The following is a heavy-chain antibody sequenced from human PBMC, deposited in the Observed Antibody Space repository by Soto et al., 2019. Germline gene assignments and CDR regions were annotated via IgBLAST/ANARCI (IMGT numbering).Heavy chain of an antibody. Sequence: GGSLRLFCAASGFTFSSFWMNWVRQTPGKGLEWVSVISGSGDFTYYADSVKGRFTISRDNPKNTIYLQMNSLRAEDTAVYYCAKGFYGSGSYYNERAFDSWGQGTLVTVSS. V-gene: IGHV3-23*01. CDR1: GFTFSSFW. CDR2: ISGSGDFT. CDR3: AKGFYGSGSYYNERAFDS. J-gene: IGHJ4*02. D-gene: IGHD3-10*01.